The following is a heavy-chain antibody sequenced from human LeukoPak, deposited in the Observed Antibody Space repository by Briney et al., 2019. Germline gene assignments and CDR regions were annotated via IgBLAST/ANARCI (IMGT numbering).Heavy chain of an antibody. V-gene: IGHV3-73*01. J-gene: IGHJ3*02. CDR1: GFTFSGSA. D-gene: IGHD3-22*01. Sequence: GGSLRLSCAASGFTFSGSAMHWVRQASGKGLEWVGRIRSKANSYATAYAASGKGRATISRDDSKNTAYLQMNSLKTEDTAVYYCTTLYDSSGYPTFDAFDIWGQGTMVTVSS. CDR3: TTLYDSSGYPTFDAFDI. CDR2: IRSKANSYAT.